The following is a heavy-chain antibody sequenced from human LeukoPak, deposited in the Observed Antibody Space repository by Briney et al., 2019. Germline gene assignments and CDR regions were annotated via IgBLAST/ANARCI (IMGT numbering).Heavy chain of an antibody. D-gene: IGHD6-6*01. CDR2: ISSSSSYI. J-gene: IGHJ4*02. CDR3: ARDPYSSSSGFDY. V-gene: IGHV3-21*01. CDR1: GFTFSSYS. Sequence: GGSLRLSCAASGFTFSSYSMNWVRQAPGKGLEWVSSISSSSSYIYYADSVKGRFTISRDNAKNSLYLQINSMRAEDTAVYYCARDPYSSSSGFDYWGQGTLVTVSS.